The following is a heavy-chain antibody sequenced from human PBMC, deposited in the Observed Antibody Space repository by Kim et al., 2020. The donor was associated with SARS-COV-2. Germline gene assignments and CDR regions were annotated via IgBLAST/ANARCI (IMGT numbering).Heavy chain of an antibody. J-gene: IGHJ5*02. CDR2: ITTSGVYT. V-gene: IGHV3-11*03. D-gene: IGHD6-13*01. CDR1: GFTFSDYY. CDR3: AGVEKAASGTPPFDP. Sequence: GGSLRLSCSASGFTFSDYYIIWIRQAPGKGLEWISYITTSGVYTNYADSVKGRVTISRDNANKSVSLQMNSLRPEDTAVYYCAGVEKAASGTPPFDPWGQGTLVIVSS.